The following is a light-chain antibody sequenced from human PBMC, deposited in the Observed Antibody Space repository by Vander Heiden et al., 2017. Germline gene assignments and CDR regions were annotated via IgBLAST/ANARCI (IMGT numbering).Light chain of an antibody. CDR2: GAS. V-gene: IGKV1-33*01. CDR1: QDISNY. CDR3: QQYDNLLSIT. Sequence: DIQMTQSPSSLSASVGDRVTITCQASQDISNYLNWYQQKPGTAPKLLIYGASNLETGVPSRFSGSGSGTDFTFTISSLQPEDIATYYCQQYDNLLSITFGQGTRLEIK. J-gene: IGKJ5*01.